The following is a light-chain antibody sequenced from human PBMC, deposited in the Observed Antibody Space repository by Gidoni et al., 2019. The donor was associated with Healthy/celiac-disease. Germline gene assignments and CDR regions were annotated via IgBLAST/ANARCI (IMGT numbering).Light chain of an antibody. CDR2: GNS. V-gene: IGLV1-40*01. CDR3: QSYDSSLSGVV. CDR1: GYNLRAGYD. Sequence: QSLSSQLPSMSAAPGQRVTIPCTGIGYNLRAGYDVHWYQRLPVTTPKRPIYGNSKRPSGVPDRFYGSESGTSASLAITGLQAEDEAGYYCQSYDSSLSGVVFGGGTKLTVL. J-gene: IGLJ2*01.